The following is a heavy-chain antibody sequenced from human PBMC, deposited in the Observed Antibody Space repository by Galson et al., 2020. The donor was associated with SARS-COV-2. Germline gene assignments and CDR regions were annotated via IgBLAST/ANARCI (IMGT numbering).Heavy chain of an antibody. CDR1: GFTFDDYA. CDR2: ISWNSGSI. V-gene: IGHV3-9*01. Sequence: GGSLRLSCAASGFTFDDYAMHWVRQAPGKGLEWVSGISWNSGSIGYADSVKGRFTISRDNAKNSLYLQMNSLRAEDTALYYCAKKGVGATHFDYWGQGTLVTVSS. CDR3: AKKGVGATHFDY. J-gene: IGHJ4*02. D-gene: IGHD1-26*01.